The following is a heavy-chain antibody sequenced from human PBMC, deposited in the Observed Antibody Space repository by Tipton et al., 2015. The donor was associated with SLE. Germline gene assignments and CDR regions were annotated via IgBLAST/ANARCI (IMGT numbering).Heavy chain of an antibody. CDR3: ARGGTVFGVVLNGFDP. CDR2: IYYSGST. V-gene: IGHV4-61*01. Sequence: GLVKPSETLSLTCAVSGYSISSGYYWSWIRQPPGKGLEWIGYIYYSGSTNYNPSLKSRVTISLDKSKNQFSLKLSSVTAADTAVYYCARGGTVFGVVLNGFDPWGQGTLVTVSS. J-gene: IGHJ5*02. D-gene: IGHD3-3*01. CDR1: GYSISSGYY.